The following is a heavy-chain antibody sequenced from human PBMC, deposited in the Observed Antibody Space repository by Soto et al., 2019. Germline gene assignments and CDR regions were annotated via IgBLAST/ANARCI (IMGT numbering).Heavy chain of an antibody. V-gene: IGHV3-23*01. CDR2: ISGSGGST. CDR1: GFTFSSYA. D-gene: IGHD4-17*01. Sequence: GGSLRLSCAASGFTFSSYAMSWVRQAPGKGLEWVSAISGSGGSTYYADSLKGRFTISRDNSKNTLYLQMNSLRAEDTAVYYCAKDEKTRPETVTTGGNYDYWGQGTLVTVSS. CDR3: AKDEKTRPETVTTGGNYDY. J-gene: IGHJ4*02.